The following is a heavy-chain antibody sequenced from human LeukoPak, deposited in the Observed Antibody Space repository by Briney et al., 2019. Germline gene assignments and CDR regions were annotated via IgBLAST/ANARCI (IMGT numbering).Heavy chain of an antibody. D-gene: IGHD4-11*01. CDR1: GGSTSSYY. Sequence: PSGTLSLTCTVSGGSTSSYYWSWIRQPPGKGLEWIGYIYYSGSTNYNPSLKSRVTISVDTSKNQFSLKLSSVTAADTAVYYCARGGTYMFDPWGQGTLVTVSS. V-gene: IGHV4-59*01. CDR2: IYYSGST. CDR3: ARGGTYMFDP. J-gene: IGHJ5*02.